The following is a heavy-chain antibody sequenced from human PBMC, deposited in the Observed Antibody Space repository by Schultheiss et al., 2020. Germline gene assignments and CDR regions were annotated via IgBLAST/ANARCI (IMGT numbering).Heavy chain of an antibody. J-gene: IGHJ5*02. D-gene: IGHD6-19*01. CDR3: ARITSGWYDEA. V-gene: IGHV4-61*02. CDR2: LYTSGST. Sequence: SETLSLTCTVSGCSISSGSYYWSWIRQAAGKGLEWIGRLYTSGSTDYNPSLKSRITMSIDTSKNQFSLKLTSVTAADSAVYYCARITSGWYDEAWGQGTMVTVSS. CDR1: GCSISSGSYY.